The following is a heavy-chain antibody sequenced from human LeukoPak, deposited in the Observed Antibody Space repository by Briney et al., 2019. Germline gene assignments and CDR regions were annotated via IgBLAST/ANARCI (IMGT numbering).Heavy chain of an antibody. CDR2: ISSSSSYI. V-gene: IGHV3-21*01. CDR1: GFTFRNYA. D-gene: IGHD6-19*01. J-gene: IGHJ4*02. CDR3: ARTTVAGTYYFDY. Sequence: GGSLRLSCAASGFTFRNYAMNWVRQAPGKGLEWVSSISSSSSYIYYADSVKGRFTISRDNAKNSLYLQMNSLRAEDTAVYYCARTTVAGTYYFDYWGQGTLVTVSS.